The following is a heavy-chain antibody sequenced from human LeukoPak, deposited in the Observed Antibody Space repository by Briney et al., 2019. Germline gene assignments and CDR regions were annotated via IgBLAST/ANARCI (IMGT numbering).Heavy chain of an antibody. CDR2: LGSAGDT. Sequence: PGGSLRLSCAASGFTFSSYWMSWVRQAPGKGLEWVSALGSAGDTYYPDSVRGRFTISKETAKNSLYLQMTSLRDEDTAVYYCVRGRRSYGFDHWGQGTLVTVSS. V-gene: IGHV3-13*01. D-gene: IGHD3-16*01. J-gene: IGHJ4*02. CDR3: VRGRRSYGFDH. CDR1: GFTFSSYW.